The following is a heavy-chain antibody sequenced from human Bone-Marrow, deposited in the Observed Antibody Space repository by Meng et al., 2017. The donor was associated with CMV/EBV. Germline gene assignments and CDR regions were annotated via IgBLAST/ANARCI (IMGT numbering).Heavy chain of an antibody. D-gene: IGHD3-10*01. CDR1: GFTFSSYW. Sequence: GESLKISCVASGFTFSSYWMDWVRQAPGKGLEWVANIKQDGNEKYYVDSVKGRFTISRDNAKNSLYLQMNSLRAEDTAVYYCARDPDRGGAFDIWGQGTMGTVSS. CDR2: IKQDGNEK. CDR3: ARDPDRGGAFDI. V-gene: IGHV3-7*01. J-gene: IGHJ3*02.